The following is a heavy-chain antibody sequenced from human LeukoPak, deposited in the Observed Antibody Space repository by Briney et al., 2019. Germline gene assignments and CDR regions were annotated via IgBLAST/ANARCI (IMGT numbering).Heavy chain of an antibody. CDR1: GFTFSDYA. J-gene: IGHJ4*02. D-gene: IGHD2-2*01. CDR2: ITNSRGTT. Sequence: GGSLRLSCAASGFTFSDYAMTWVRQAPGKGLEWVSAITNSRGTTYYADSVKGRFTISRDNSKSTLYLHMGSLRAEDMAVYYCARVCSTTTCYPANDYWGQGTLVTVSS. CDR3: ARVCSTTTCYPANDY. V-gene: IGHV3-23*01.